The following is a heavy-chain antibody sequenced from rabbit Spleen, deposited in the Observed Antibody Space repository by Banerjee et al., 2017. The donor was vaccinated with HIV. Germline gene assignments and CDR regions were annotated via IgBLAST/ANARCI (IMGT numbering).Heavy chain of an antibody. D-gene: IGHD2-1*01. J-gene: IGHJ4*01. CDR1: GFDFSNYG. CDR2: IEPIFGNT. Sequence: QEQLVESGGGLVQSGGSLKLSCKASGFDFSNYGVSWVRQAPGKGLEWIGYIEPIFGNTYCANWVKGRFTISSHNAQNTLYLQLSSLTAADTATYFCVRDQAGDADYGPYYLNLWGPGTLVTVS. CDR3: VRDQAGDADYGPYYLNL. V-gene: IGHV1S47*01.